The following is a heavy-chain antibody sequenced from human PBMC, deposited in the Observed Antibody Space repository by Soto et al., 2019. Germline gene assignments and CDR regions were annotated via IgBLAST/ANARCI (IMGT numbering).Heavy chain of an antibody. CDR1: GFTFRDYA. CDR2: IYGSGGGI. D-gene: IGHD2-21*02. V-gene: IGHV3-23*01. CDR3: AKDLVSGDGLWLMDE. Sequence: EVQLLESGGGLVQPGGSLRLSCTASGFTFRDYAMTWVRQAPGKGLESVSGIYGSGGGIQYADSVKGRFTISRDNYRNTLYLQMNSLRDEDTAVYYCAKDLVSGDGLWLMDEWGQGTLVTVSS. J-gene: IGHJ4*02.